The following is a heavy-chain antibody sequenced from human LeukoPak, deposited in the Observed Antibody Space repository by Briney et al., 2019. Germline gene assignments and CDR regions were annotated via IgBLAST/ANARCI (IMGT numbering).Heavy chain of an antibody. Sequence: GASVKVSCKASGYSFTGYYIHWVRQAPGQGLEWMGRISPYSGETKYGQNFQGRVTMTTDTSISTAYMELSRLISDDTAVYYCARPGWAYDFWSGDNWFDPWGQGTLVTVSS. V-gene: IGHV1-2*06. CDR3: ARPGWAYDFWSGDNWFDP. CDR1: GYSFTGYY. J-gene: IGHJ5*02. CDR2: ISPYSGET. D-gene: IGHD3-3*01.